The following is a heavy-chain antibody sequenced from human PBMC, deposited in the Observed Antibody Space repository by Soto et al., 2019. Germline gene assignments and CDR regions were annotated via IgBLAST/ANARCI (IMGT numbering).Heavy chain of an antibody. Sequence: PSETLSLTCTVSGGSISSYYWSWIRQPPGKGLEWIGYIYYSGSTNYNPSLKSRVTISVDTSKNQFSLKLSSVTAADTAVYYCARSTTAILYYYYYYMDVWGKGTTVTVSS. CDR1: GGSISSYY. CDR2: IYYSGST. J-gene: IGHJ6*03. D-gene: IGHD4-4*01. V-gene: IGHV4-59*08. CDR3: ARSTTAILYYYYYYMDV.